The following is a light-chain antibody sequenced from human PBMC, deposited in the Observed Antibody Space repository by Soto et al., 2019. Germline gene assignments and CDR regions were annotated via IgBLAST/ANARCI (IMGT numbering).Light chain of an antibody. V-gene: IGKV1-9*01. CDR3: QQLNYS. Sequence: DIQLTQSPSFLSASVGDRVTITCRASQGISSYLAWYQQKPGKAPKLLIYAASTLQSGVPSRFSGSGSGTEFTLTISSLQPEDLATYYCQQLNYSFGGGTKVEIK. CDR1: QGISSY. CDR2: AAS. J-gene: IGKJ4*01.